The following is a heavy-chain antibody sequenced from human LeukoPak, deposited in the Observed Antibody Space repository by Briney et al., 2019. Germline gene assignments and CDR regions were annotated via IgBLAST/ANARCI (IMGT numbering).Heavy chain of an antibody. CDR3: AKDQGTAIFGMIIPDWYFDL. V-gene: IGHV3-23*01. J-gene: IGHJ2*01. D-gene: IGHD3-3*01. CDR1: GFTFSSYG. CDR2: ISGGSNNI. Sequence: QTGGSLRLSRAASGFTFSSYGMNWVRQAPGKGLEWVSSISGGSNNINYAGSVKGRFTTSRDNSQNTLYLQMNSLRADDTAVYYCAKDQGTAIFGMIIPDWYFDLWGRGTLVTVSS.